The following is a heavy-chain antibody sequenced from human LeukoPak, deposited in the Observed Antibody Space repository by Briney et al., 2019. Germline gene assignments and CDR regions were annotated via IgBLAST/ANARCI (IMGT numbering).Heavy chain of an antibody. D-gene: IGHD6-13*01. CDR2: INPNSGGT. J-gene: IGHJ5*02. V-gene: IGHV1-2*02. CDR3: ARDHGYSSSFFLPKNWFDP. Sequence: EASVKVSCKASGYTFTGYYMHWVRQAPGQGLEWMGWINPNSGGTNYAQKFQGRVTMTRDTSISTAYMELSRLRSDDTAVYYCARDHGYSSSFFLPKNWFDPWGQGTLVTVSS. CDR1: GYTFTGYY.